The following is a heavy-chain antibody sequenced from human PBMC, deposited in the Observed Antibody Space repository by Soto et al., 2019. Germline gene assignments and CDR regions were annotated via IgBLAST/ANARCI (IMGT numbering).Heavy chain of an antibody. CDR3: AKSPDLTYYYDY. V-gene: IGHV3-30*18. CDR2: ISYDGSNK. Sequence: GGSLRLSCAASGFTFSSYGMHWVRQAPGKGLEWVAVISYDGSNKYYADSVKGRFTISRDNSKNTLYLQMNSLRAEDTAVYYCAKSPDLTYYYDYWGQGTLVTVSS. D-gene: IGHD3-3*01. J-gene: IGHJ4*02. CDR1: GFTFSSYG.